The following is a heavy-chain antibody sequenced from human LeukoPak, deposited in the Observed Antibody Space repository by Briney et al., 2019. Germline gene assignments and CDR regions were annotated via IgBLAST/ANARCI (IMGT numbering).Heavy chain of an antibody. J-gene: IGHJ4*02. CDR2: MNIDGSEK. Sequence: GGSLRLSCAASGFTFSSYWMGWVRQAPGKRLEWVANMNIDGSEKYYADSVKGRFTISRDNARNSVYLQMNSLRVEDTAVYYCARDLVEWELLLDYWGQGILVTVSS. D-gene: IGHD1-26*01. CDR3: ARDLVEWELLLDY. CDR1: GFTFSSYW. V-gene: IGHV3-7*01.